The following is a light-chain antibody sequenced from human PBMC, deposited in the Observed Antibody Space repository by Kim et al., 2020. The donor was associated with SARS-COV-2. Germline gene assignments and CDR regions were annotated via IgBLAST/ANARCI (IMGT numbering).Light chain of an antibody. CDR2: TES. Sequence: DIQMTQSPSSLSASVGDRVTITCRASQDISRYLNWYQQKPGKAPKLLIYTESSLQSGVPSRFTGSGSETDFTLTISSLQPEDCATYYCQQTYSAHRTFGQGTKVDIK. CDR3: QQTYSAHRT. CDR1: QDISRY. V-gene: IGKV1-39*01. J-gene: IGKJ1*01.